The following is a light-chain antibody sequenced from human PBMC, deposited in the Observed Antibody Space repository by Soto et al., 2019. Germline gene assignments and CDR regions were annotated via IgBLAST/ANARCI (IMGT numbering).Light chain of an antibody. CDR1: QSVSSY. V-gene: IGKV3-11*01. J-gene: IGKJ5*01. CDR2: DAS. CDR3: QQRSNWPIT. Sequence: PGERATLSCRTSQSVSSYFAWYQQKPGRAPRLLIYDASNRATGIPARFIGSGSGTDFTLTISSLEPEDFAVYYGQQRSNWPITFGQGTRLEIK.